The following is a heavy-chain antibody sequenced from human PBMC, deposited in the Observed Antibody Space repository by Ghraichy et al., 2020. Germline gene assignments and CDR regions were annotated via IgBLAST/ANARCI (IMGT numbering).Heavy chain of an antibody. CDR2: INQEGSEK. Sequence: GGSLRLSCAASGFTFNNYWMTWVRQVPGKGLEWVANINQEGSEKYYVDSVKGRFVISRDNTRNSLYLQMNSLRAEDTALYYCAYGRSTAYWGQGTLVTVSS. J-gene: IGHJ4*02. CDR1: GFTFNNYW. D-gene: IGHD4-17*01. V-gene: IGHV3-7*01. CDR3: AYGRSTAY.